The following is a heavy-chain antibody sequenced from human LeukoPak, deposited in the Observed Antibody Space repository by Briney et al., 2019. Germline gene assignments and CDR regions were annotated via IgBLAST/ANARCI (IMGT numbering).Heavy chain of an antibody. CDR2: INHSGST. V-gene: IGHV4-34*01. D-gene: IGHD1-1*01. CDR1: GGSFSGYY. CDR3: ARGRVRRFDY. Sequence: PSETLSLTCAVYGGSFSGYYWSWIRQPLGKGLEWIGEINHSGSTNYNPSLKSRVTISVDTSKNQFSLKLSSVTAADTAVYYCARGRVRRFDYWGQGTLVTVSS. J-gene: IGHJ4*02.